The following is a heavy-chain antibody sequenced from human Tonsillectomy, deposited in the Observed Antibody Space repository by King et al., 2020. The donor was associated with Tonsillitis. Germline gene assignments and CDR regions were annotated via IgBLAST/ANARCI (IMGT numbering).Heavy chain of an antibody. V-gene: IGHV4-30-2*01. CDR3: ARDFDCSGGSCYSDDVY. D-gene: IGHD2-15*01. Sequence: QLQESGSGLVKPSQTLSLTCAVSGGSISSGGYSWSWIRQPPGKGLEWIGYIYHSGSTYYNPSLKSRVTISVDRSKKQFTLKLSSVTAADTAVYYCARDFDCSGGSCYSDDVYWGQGTLVTVSS. J-gene: IGHJ4*02. CDR1: GGSISSGGYS. CDR2: IYHSGST.